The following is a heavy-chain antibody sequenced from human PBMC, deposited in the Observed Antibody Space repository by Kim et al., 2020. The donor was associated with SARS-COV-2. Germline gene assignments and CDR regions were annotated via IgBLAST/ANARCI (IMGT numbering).Heavy chain of an antibody. Sequence: GGSLRLSCAASGFTFSSYGMHWVRQAPGKGLEWVAVISYDGSNKYYADSVKGRFTISRDNSKNTLYLQMNSLRAEDTAVYYCAKALDFWGQGTMVNVSS. J-gene: IGHJ3*01. CDR2: ISYDGSNK. V-gene: IGHV3-30*18. CDR1: GFTFSSYG. CDR3: AKALDF.